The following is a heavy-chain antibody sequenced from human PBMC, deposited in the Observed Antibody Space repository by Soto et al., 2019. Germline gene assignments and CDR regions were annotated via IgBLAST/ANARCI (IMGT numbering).Heavy chain of an antibody. V-gene: IGHV1-24*01. CDR1: GYTLTELS. Sequence: GASVKVSCKVSGYTLTELSMHWVRQAPGKGLEWMGGFDPEDGETIYAQKFQGRVTMTEDTSTDTAYMELSSLRSEDTAVYYCATALGGLYYYYYGMDVWGQGTTVTVSS. CDR2: FDPEDGET. CDR3: ATALGGLYYYYYGMDV. D-gene: IGHD3-16*01. J-gene: IGHJ6*02.